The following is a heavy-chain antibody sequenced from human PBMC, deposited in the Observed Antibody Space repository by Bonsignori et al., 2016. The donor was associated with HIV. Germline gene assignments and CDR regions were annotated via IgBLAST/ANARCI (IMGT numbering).Heavy chain of an antibody. Sequence: QVQLVQSGAEVKKPGASMKVSCKISGYTLTELAIHWVLQAPGKGLEWMGGFDTEDDEIVYAQKFQGRVTMTEDTSTDTAYMELSSLGSEDTAVYYCATDPSIVGELGQYYFDYWG. CDR3: ATDPSIVGELGQYYFDY. CDR1: GYTLTELA. V-gene: IGHV1-24*01. D-gene: IGHD1-26*01. CDR2: FDTEDDEI. J-gene: IGHJ4*01.